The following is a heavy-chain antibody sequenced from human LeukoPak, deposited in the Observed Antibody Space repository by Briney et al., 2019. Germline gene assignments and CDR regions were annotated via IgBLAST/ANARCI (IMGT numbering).Heavy chain of an antibody. J-gene: IGHJ4*02. Sequence: PSETLSLTCTVSGGSISGYYWSWVRQPPGKGLEWIGYIYYSGSTNYNPSLKSRVTISVDTSKNQFSLKLSSVTAADTAVYYCARGGPYDILTGPGLYDWGQGTLVTVSS. CDR1: GGSISGYY. CDR3: ARGGPYDILTGPGLYD. CDR2: IYYSGST. D-gene: IGHD3-9*01. V-gene: IGHV4-59*01.